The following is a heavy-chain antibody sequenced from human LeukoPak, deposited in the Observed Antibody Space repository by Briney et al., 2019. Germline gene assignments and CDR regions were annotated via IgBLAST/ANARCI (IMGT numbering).Heavy chain of an antibody. CDR2: IIPILGIA. V-gene: IGHV1-69*04. CDR3: ARERYSSSSGFDP. J-gene: IGHJ5*02. D-gene: IGHD6-6*01. Sequence: PVKVSCKASGGTFSSYAISWVRQAPGQGLEWMGRIIPILGIANYAQKFQGRVTITADKSTSTAYMELSSLRSEDTAVYYCARERYSSSSGFDPWGQGTLVTVSS. CDR1: GGTFSSYA.